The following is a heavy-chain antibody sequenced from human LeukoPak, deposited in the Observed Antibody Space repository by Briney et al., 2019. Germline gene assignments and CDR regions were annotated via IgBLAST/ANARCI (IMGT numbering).Heavy chain of an antibody. Sequence: GASVKVSCKASGYTFTDYYMHWVRQAPGQGLEWMGWINPNGGGTNYAQKFQGRVTMTRDTSISTAYMELSRLRSDDTAVYYCARGVGNSYYYFYYMDVWGKGTTAPVSS. CDR3: ARGVGNSYYYFYYMDV. CDR1: GYTFTDYY. J-gene: IGHJ6*03. V-gene: IGHV1-2*02. CDR2: INPNGGGT. D-gene: IGHD4-23*01.